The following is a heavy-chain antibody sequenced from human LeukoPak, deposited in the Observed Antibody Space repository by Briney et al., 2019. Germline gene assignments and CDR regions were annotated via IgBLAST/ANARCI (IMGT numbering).Heavy chain of an antibody. CDR3: TRADGDYDHRFFDY. J-gene: IGHJ4*02. Sequence: GGSLRLSCAASGFTFSSYGMNWVRRAPGKGLEWVSGIGGRDGVTTYYTSSVKGRFTISRDDSKTIAYLQMNGLQTEDTALYYCTRADGDYDHRFFDYWGQGTQVIVSS. CDR1: GFTFSSYG. V-gene: IGHV3-23*01. CDR2: IGGRDGVTT. D-gene: IGHD4-17*01.